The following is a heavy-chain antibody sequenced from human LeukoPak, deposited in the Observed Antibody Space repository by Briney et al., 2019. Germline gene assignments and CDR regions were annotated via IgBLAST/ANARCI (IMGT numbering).Heavy chain of an antibody. CDR3: ARDGT. CDR1: GFTFSSYS. J-gene: IGHJ5*02. V-gene: IGHV3-21*01. Sequence: GGSLRLSCAASGFTFSSYSMNWVRQAPGKGLEWVSSISSSSSYICYADSVKGRFTISRDNAKNSLYLQMNSLRAEDTAVYYCARDGTWGQGTLVTVSS. CDR2: ISSSSSYI.